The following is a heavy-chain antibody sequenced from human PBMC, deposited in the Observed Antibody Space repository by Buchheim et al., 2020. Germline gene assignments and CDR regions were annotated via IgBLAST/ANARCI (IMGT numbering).Heavy chain of an antibody. D-gene: IGHD3-3*01. CDR1: GYTFTSYD. J-gene: IGHJ4*02. V-gene: IGHV1-8*01. CDR3: AGETWSGSYYFDY. CDR2: MNPNSGNT. Sequence: QVQLVQSGAEVKKPGASAKVSCKASGYTFTSYDINWVRQATGQGLEWMGWMNPNSGNTGYAQKFQGRVTMTRNTSISTAYIGLSSLGSAITDVYYCAGETWSGSYYFDYWGQGTL.